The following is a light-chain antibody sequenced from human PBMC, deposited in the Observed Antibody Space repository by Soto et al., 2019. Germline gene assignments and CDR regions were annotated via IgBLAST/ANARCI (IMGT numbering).Light chain of an antibody. CDR3: QQFNSKVLT. CDR1: QSVSRW. V-gene: IGKV1-5*01. CDR2: EAS. Sequence: DIQMTQSPSTLSASVGDTVTITCRASQSVSRWLNWYQQKPGKAPRLLIYEASSLESGVPMRFSGSGSGTDFVLTITRLQPADAATYYCQQFNSKVLTFGQGTRVEI. J-gene: IGKJ1*01.